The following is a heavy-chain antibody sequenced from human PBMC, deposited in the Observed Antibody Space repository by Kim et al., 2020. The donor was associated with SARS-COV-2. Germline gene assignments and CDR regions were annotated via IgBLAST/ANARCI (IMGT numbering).Heavy chain of an antibody. CDR3: AKEHPSNSWPAFDY. J-gene: IGHJ4*02. CDR2: INNGGSP. CDR1: GFTFTSRA. D-gene: IGHD2-2*01. V-gene: IGHV3-23*01. Sequence: GGSLRLSCVASGFTFTSRAMSWVRQSPVKGLEWVASINNGGSPYYANSVKGRFTISRDITTNKQYLQLNSLRADDMALYYCAKEHPSNSWPAFDYWGQGT.